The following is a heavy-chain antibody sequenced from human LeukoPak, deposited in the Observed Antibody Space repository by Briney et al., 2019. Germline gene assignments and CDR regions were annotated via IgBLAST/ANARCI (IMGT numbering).Heavy chain of an antibody. CDR2: IEHHGSEK. D-gene: IGHD2-21*01. Sequence: GSLRLSCAASGFTLSSYWMTWVGQAPGKGLEWVANIEHHGSEKYYVDSAKGRFTISRDNAKNSLYLQMNSLRAEDTAVYYCARGPFVVINAPDYWGQGTLVTVSS. V-gene: IGHV3-7*01. CDR1: GFTLSSYW. CDR3: ARGPFVVINAPDY. J-gene: IGHJ4*02.